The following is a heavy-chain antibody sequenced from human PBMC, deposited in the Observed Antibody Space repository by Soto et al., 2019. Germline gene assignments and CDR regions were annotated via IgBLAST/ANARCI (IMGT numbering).Heavy chain of an antibody. J-gene: IGHJ6*02. CDR1: GGSISSGDYY. Sequence: SETLSLTCTVSGGSISSGDYYWSWIRQPPGKGLEWIGYIYYSGSTYYNPSLKSRVTISVDTSKNQFSLKLSSVTAADTAVYDGARDHILGMLYGGMDVWCQGTTVT. CDR3: ARDHILGMLYGGMDV. D-gene: IGHD2-8*01. V-gene: IGHV4-30-4*01. CDR2: IYYSGST.